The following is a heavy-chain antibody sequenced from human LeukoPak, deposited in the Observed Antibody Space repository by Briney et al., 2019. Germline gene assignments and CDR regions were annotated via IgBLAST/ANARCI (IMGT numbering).Heavy chain of an antibody. D-gene: IGHD6-13*01. V-gene: IGHV3-23*01. Sequence: GGSLRLSCAASGFTFSSYAMSWVRQAPGKGLEWVSAISGSGGSTYYADSVKGRFTISRDNSKNTLYLQMNSLRAEDTAVYYCAKSSARSKGTAAAGTLYYYYYGMDVWGQGTTVTVSS. CDR3: AKSSARSKGTAAAGTLYYYYYGMDV. CDR1: GFTFSSYA. CDR2: ISGSGGST. J-gene: IGHJ6*02.